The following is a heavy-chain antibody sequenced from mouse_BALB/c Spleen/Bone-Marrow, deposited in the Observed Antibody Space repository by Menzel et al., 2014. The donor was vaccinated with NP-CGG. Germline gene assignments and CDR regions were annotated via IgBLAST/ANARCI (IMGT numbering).Heavy chain of an antibody. CDR1: GFDFSRYW. CDR3: ARQGYYGKGDY. CDR2: INPDSSTI. D-gene: IGHD2-1*01. Sequence: DVKLVESGGGLVQPGGSLKLSCAASGFDFSRYWMSWVRQAPGKGLEWIGEINPDSSTISYTPSLKDKFIISRDNAKNTLYLQMSKVRSEDTALYYCARQGYYGKGDYWGQGTTLTVSS. V-gene: IGHV4-1*02. J-gene: IGHJ2*01.